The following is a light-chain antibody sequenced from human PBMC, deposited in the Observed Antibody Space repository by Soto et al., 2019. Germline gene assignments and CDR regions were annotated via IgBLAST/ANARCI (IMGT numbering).Light chain of an antibody. CDR2: AAS. CDR1: QGISSY. J-gene: IGKJ2*01. CDR3: QQYYSYPHT. V-gene: IGKV1-8*01. Sequence: AIRMTQSPSSLSASTGDRVTITCRASQGISSYLAWYQQKPGKAPKRLIYAASTLQSGVPSRFSGSGSGTDFTLTISCLQSEDFATYYCQQYYSYPHTFGQGTKLEIK.